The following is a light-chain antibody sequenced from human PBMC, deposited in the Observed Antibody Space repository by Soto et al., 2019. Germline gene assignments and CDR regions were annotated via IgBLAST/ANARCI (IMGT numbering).Light chain of an antibody. J-gene: IGKJ1*01. CDR2: KAS. Sequence: DIQMTQSPSTLSASVGDRVTITCRASQSISSWLAWYQQKPGKAPNLLIYKASSLESGVPSRFSGSGSGTEFTLTISSLQPDDFATYYCQQYNSHSQTFGQGTKWISN. CDR3: QQYNSHSQT. CDR1: QSISSW. V-gene: IGKV1-5*03.